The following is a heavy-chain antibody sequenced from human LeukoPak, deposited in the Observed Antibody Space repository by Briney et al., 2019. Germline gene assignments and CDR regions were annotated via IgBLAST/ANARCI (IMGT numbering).Heavy chain of an antibody. CDR1: RFTFSSNG. CDR3: ARLNGEATIFGY. D-gene: IGHD5-12*01. CDR2: IWGSGGGT. Sequence: TGGSLRLSCVASRFTFSSNGMSWVRQAPGEGLEWVSSIWGSGGGTYYPDSVKGRFTISRDNSKNTVYLQMNSLTAEDTAVYYCARLNGEATIFGYWGQGSLVTVSS. J-gene: IGHJ4*02. V-gene: IGHV3-23*01.